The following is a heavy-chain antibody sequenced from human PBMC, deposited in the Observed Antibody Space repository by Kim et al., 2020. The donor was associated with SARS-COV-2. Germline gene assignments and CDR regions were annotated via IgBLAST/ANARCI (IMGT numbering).Heavy chain of an antibody. CDR2: IKSKTDGGTT. D-gene: IGHD2-15*01. V-gene: IGHV3-15*01. CDR3: TTCSGGSCYSFDY. Sequence: GGSLRLSCAASGFTFSNAWMSWVRQAPGKGLEWVGRIKSKTDGGTTDYAAPVKGRFTISRDDSKNTLYLQMNSLKTEDTAVYYCTTCSGGSCYSFDYWGQGTLVTVSS. CDR1: GFTFSNAW. J-gene: IGHJ4*02.